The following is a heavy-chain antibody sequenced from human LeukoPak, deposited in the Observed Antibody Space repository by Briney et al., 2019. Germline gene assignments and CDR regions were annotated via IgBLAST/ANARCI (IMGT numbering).Heavy chain of an antibody. J-gene: IGHJ4*02. CDR3: ARGPYDSSGYYYFDY. D-gene: IGHD3-22*01. CDR1: GGSFSGYY. CDR2: INHSGRT. V-gene: IGHV4-34*01. Sequence: PSETLSLTCAVYGGSFSGYYWRWIRQPPGKGLEWVGEINHSGRTNSNPAPTSRATLSVDTSKNQFSLKLSSMTAADTAVYYCARGPYDSSGYYYFDYWGQGTLVTVSS.